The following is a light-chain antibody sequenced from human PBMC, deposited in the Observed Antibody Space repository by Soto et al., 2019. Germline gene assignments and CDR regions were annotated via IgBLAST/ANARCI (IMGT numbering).Light chain of an antibody. CDR3: QQFDNLPLT. CDR2: DAS. J-gene: IGKJ4*01. Sequence: DIQVTQSPSSLSASVGDRVTITCQASQDIKKYLNWYQHKPGKAPKFLIYDASILETGVPSRFSGSGSGTDFTLTISSLQPEDIATYYCQQFDNLPLTFGGGTKVDIK. V-gene: IGKV1-33*01. CDR1: QDIKKY.